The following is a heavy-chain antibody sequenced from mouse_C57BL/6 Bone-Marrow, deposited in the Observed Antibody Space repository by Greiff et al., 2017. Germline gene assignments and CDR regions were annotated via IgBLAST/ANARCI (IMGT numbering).Heavy chain of an antibody. V-gene: IGHV5-17*01. Sequence: EVQLQESGGGLVKPGGSLKLSCAASGFTFSDYGMHWVRQAPEKGLEWVAYISSGSSTIYYADTVKGRFTISRDNAKNTLFLQMTSLRSEDTAMYYCARKFTTVVATRYAMDYWGQGTSVTVSS. CDR3: ARKFTTVVATRYAMDY. CDR2: ISSGSSTI. J-gene: IGHJ4*01. D-gene: IGHD1-1*01. CDR1: GFTFSDYG.